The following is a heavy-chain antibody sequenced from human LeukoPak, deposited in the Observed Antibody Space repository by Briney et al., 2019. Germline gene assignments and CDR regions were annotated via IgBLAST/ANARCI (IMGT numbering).Heavy chain of an antibody. CDR3: ARVQQLVAFDI. Sequence: SGTLSLTCAVSGGSISSTNWWSWVRQPPGKGLEWIGEIYHSGSTNYNPSLKSRVTISVDKSENQFSLKLSSVTAADTAVYYCARVQQLVAFDIWGQGTMVTVPS. J-gene: IGHJ3*02. CDR1: GGSISSTNW. D-gene: IGHD6-13*01. CDR2: IYHSGST. V-gene: IGHV4-4*02.